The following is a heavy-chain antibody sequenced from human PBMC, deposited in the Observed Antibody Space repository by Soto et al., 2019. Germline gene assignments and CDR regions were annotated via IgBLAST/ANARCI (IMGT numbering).Heavy chain of an antibody. CDR3: ARARGNYFYYGMDV. Sequence: PSETLSLTCTVSGGSISSGDYYWSWIRQTPGKSLEWIGYIYSSGSAYNNPSLKSRLTVSLDTSKNQFSLKLRSVTAADTAVYYCARARGNYFYYGMDVWGQGTTVTVSS. V-gene: IGHV4-30-4*01. CDR2: IYSSGSA. J-gene: IGHJ6*02. CDR1: GGSISSGDYY.